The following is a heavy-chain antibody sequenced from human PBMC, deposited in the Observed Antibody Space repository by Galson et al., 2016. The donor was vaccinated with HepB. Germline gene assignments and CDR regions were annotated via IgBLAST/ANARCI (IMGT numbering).Heavy chain of an antibody. J-gene: IGHJ2*01. V-gene: IGHV3-23*01. CDR3: AKDGGTWGYYYGDWNLDL. CDR2: ITGSGFSS. D-gene: IGHD3-22*01. CDR1: GFIFRDST. Sequence: SLRLSCAASGFIFRDSTMTWVRQAPGKGLEWVSTITGSGFSSYYADSVKGRFTISRDNSKNNVYLQMNSQRADDTAVYYCAKDGGTWGYYYGDWNLDLWGRGTLVTVSS.